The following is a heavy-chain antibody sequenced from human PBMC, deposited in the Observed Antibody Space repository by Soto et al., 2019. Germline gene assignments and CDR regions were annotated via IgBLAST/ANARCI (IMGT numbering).Heavy chain of an antibody. V-gene: IGHV4-31*03. CDR3: ARAYGSGLDLTFVFDY. CDR2: IYYSGST. CDR1: GGSISSGGYY. Sequence: QVQLQESGPGLVKPSQTLSLTCTVSGGSISSGGYYWSRIRQHPGKGLEWIGYIYYSGSTYYNPSLKSRVTISVDTSKNQFSLKLSSVTAADTAVYYCARAYGSGLDLTFVFDYWGQGTLVTVSS. J-gene: IGHJ4*02. D-gene: IGHD3-10*01.